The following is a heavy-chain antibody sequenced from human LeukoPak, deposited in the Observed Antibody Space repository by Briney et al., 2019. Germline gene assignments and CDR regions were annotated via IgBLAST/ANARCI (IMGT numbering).Heavy chain of an antibody. CDR1: GYTFTSYD. CDR2: LNLNSGNT. Sequence: ASVKVSCKASGYTFTSYDINWVRQATGQGLEWMGGLNLNSGNTGYAQKFQGRVTMTRNTSISTAYMELSSLRSEDTAVYYCARVPSPYYDFWSGYHRTYYYMDVWGKGTTVTVSS. CDR3: ARVPSPYYDFWSGYHRTYYYMDV. D-gene: IGHD3-3*01. J-gene: IGHJ6*03. V-gene: IGHV1-8*01.